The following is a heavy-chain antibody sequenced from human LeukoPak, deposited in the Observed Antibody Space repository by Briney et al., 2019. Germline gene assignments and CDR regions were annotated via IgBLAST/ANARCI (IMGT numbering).Heavy chain of an antibody. Sequence: SCKASGGTFSSYAMSWIRQSPGKGLEWIGEINHSGSTNYNPSLKSRVTISVDSSKNQFSLKLSSVTAADTAVYYCARDGGYYDSSGYYYYYGMDVWGQGTTVIV. J-gene: IGHJ6*02. CDR3: ARDGGYYDSSGYYYYYGMDV. D-gene: IGHD3-22*01. CDR1: GGTFSSYA. CDR2: INHSGST. V-gene: IGHV4-34*01.